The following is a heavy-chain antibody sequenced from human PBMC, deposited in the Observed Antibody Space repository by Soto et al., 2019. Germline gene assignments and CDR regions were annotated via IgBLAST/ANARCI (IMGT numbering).Heavy chain of an antibody. CDR2: ISGSGGST. CDR3: AKKDFWSGSFDP. V-gene: IGHV3-23*01. CDR1: GFTSSSYA. D-gene: IGHD3-3*01. J-gene: IGHJ5*02. Sequence: PGGSLRLSCAASGFTSSSYAMSWVRQAPGKGLEWVSAISGSGGSTYYADSVKGRFTISRDNSKNTLYLQMNSLRAEDTAVYYCAKKDFWSGSFDPWGQGTLVTVSS.